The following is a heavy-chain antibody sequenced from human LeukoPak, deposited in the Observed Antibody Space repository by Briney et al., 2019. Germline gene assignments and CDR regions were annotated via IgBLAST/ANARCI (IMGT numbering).Heavy chain of an antibody. D-gene: IGHD7-27*01. CDR1: GFSFSSNA. Sequence: PGGSLRLSCSASGFSFSSNAMSWVRQAPGKGLEWIGSIYYSGSTYYNPSLKSRVTISVDTSKNQFSLKLSSVTAADTAVYYCARLYTVSPHSLTGLKYFDYWGQGTLVTVSS. J-gene: IGHJ4*02. CDR2: IYYSGST. CDR3: ARLYTVSPHSLTGLKYFDY. V-gene: IGHV4-39*01.